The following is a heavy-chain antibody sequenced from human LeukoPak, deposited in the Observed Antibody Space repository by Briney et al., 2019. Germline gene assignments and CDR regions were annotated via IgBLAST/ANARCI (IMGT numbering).Heavy chain of an antibody. CDR3: ARAIDSGYGYGS. V-gene: IGHV4-38-2*02. D-gene: IGHD5-18*01. Sequence: SETLSLTCTVSGYSISSGYYWGWIRQPPGKGLEWIGSIYHSGSTYYNPSLKSRVTISVDTSKNQFSLKLSSVTAADTAVYYCARAIDSGYGYGSWGQGTLVTVSS. J-gene: IGHJ5*02. CDR1: GYSISSGYY. CDR2: IYHSGST.